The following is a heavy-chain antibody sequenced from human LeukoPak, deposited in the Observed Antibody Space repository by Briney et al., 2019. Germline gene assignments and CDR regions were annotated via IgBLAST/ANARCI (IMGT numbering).Heavy chain of an antibody. CDR1: GFTFSSYA. Sequence: GGSLRLSCAASGFTFSSYAMYWVRQAPEKGLEWVSGISGSGGSTYYADSVKGRFTISRDNAKNSLYLQMNSLRAEDTAVYYCARDRGYGSGSYLDYWGQGTLVTVSS. CDR3: ARDRGYGSGSYLDY. V-gene: IGHV3-23*01. CDR2: ISGSGGST. D-gene: IGHD3-10*01. J-gene: IGHJ4*02.